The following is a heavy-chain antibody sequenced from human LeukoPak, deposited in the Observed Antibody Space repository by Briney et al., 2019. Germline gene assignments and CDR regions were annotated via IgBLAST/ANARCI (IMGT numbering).Heavy chain of an antibody. Sequence: EASETLSLTCTVSGGSISNYYWSWIRQPPGKGLEWIGYIYYSGSTNHNPSLKSRVTISEDTSKNQFSLKLSSVTAADTAVYYCARARGSVDYFDYWGQGTLVTVSS. CDR1: GGSISNYY. D-gene: IGHD2-21*01. CDR2: IYYSGST. CDR3: ARARGSVDYFDY. V-gene: IGHV4-59*01. J-gene: IGHJ4*02.